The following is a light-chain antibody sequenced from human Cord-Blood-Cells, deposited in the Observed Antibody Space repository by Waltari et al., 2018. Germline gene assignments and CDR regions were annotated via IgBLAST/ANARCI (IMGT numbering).Light chain of an antibody. V-gene: IGLV2-14*03. CDR3: SSYTSSSTQHAV. J-gene: IGLJ7*01. CDR2: DVS. CDR1: SSDVGGYNY. Sequence: QSALTQPASVSGSPGQSITISCTGTSSDVGGYNYVSWYQQHPGKAPKLMIYDVSNRPSGVSNPVSGSKSGNTASLTISGLQAEDEADYYCSSYTSSSTQHAVFGGGTQLTVL.